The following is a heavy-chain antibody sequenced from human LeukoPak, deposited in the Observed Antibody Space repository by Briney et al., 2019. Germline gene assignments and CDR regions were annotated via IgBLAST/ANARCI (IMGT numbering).Heavy chain of an antibody. CDR1: GFTFSSYA. D-gene: IGHD1-1*01. CDR3: ARDLYTPTRGSYYYGMDV. Sequence: PGGSLRLSCAASGFTFSSYAMHWVRQAPGKGLEWVAVISYDGSNKYYADSVKGRFTISRDNSKNTLYLQMNSLRAEDTAVYYCARDLYTPTRGSYYYGMDVWGQGTTVTVSS. V-gene: IGHV3-30-3*01. CDR2: ISYDGSNK. J-gene: IGHJ6*02.